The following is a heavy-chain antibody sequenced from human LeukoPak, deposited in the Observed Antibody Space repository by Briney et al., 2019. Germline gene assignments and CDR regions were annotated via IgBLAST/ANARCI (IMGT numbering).Heavy chain of an antibody. Sequence: SETLSLTCSFSGASISTAGYYWTWIRQPPGEGLEWVGYIYYTGAIDYNPSLKSRLTISLNTSKNQFSLKLSSVTAADTAVYYCARGRADIVVVPAAVWFDPWGQGTLVTVSS. J-gene: IGHJ5*02. V-gene: IGHV4-31*03. CDR2: IYYTGAI. CDR1: GASISTAGYY. CDR3: ARGRADIVVVPAAVWFDP. D-gene: IGHD2-2*01.